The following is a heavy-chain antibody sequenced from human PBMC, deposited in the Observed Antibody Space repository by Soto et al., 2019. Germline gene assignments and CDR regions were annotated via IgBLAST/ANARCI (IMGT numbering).Heavy chain of an antibody. D-gene: IGHD2-2*01. CDR3: ARAQFPVFCGSSTSCYAGGADY. CDR2: ISSSSTI. J-gene: IGHJ4*02. CDR1: GFTFSSYS. V-gene: IGHV3-48*01. Sequence: GGSLRLSCAASGFTFSSYSMNWVRQAPGKGLEWVSYISSSSTIYYADSVKGRFTISRDNAKNSLYLQMNSLRAEDTAVYYCARAQFPVFCGSSTSCYAGGADYWGQGTLVTVSS.